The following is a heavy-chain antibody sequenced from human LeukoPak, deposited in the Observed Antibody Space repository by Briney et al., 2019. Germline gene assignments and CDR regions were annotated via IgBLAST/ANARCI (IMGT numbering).Heavy chain of an antibody. D-gene: IGHD6-19*01. Sequence: GGSLRLSCAASGFTFSGYWMTWVRQAPGKGLEWVANVNQDGNNKNYVESVKGRFTISRDNAKNSLYLQMNSLRAEDTAVYYCAKLTVAGPFDYWGQGTLVTVSS. CDR2: VNQDGNNK. CDR3: AKLTVAGPFDY. V-gene: IGHV3-7*01. CDR1: GFTFSGYW. J-gene: IGHJ4*02.